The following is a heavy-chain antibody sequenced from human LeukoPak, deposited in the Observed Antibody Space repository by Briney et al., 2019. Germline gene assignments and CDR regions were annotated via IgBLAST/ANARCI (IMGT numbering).Heavy chain of an antibody. CDR1: DGSISSGYYY. Sequence: PSETLSLTCTVSDGSISSGYYYWSWIRQPAGKGLEWIGRIYTSGSTNYNPSLKSRVTISVDTSKNQFSLKLSSVTAADTAVYYCAFSIAAAGYHWAYWGQGTLVTVSS. CDR2: IYTSGST. D-gene: IGHD6-13*01. V-gene: IGHV4-61*02. J-gene: IGHJ4*02. CDR3: AFSIAAAGYHWAY.